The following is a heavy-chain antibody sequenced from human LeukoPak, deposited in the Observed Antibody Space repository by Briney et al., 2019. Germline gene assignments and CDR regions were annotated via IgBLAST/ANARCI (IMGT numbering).Heavy chain of an antibody. Sequence: SSETLSLTCTVSGGPLSRGDHYWSWVRQFPGKGLEWIGYISYGGSTFYNPSLKSRAAISGDTPKTQFSLKLTSVTAADTAVYYCARDVGGYYYGNLEYWGQGILVTVSS. J-gene: IGHJ4*02. CDR1: GGPLSRGDHY. CDR3: ARDVGGYYYGNLEY. CDR2: ISYGGST. D-gene: IGHD3-22*01. V-gene: IGHV4-31*03.